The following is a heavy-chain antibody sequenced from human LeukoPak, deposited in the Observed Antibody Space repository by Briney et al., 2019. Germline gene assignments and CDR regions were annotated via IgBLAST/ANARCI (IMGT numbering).Heavy chain of an antibody. Sequence: PGRSLRLSCAASGFTFSSYAIRWVRQAPGRGLEWVGVISKDGSNKYYADSVKGRFSISRNNSKNTLYLQMNSLRAEETAVYYCARDRLGAILFFDYWGQGILVTVSS. J-gene: IGHJ4*02. D-gene: IGHD1-26*01. CDR3: ARDRLGAILFFDY. CDR2: ISKDGSNK. V-gene: IGHV3-30*11. CDR1: GFTFSSYA.